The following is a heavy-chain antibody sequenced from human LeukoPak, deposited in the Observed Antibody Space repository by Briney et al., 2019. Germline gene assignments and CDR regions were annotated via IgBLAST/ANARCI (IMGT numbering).Heavy chain of an antibody. CDR1: GFTFSSYA. CDR2: ISSSSSYI. D-gene: IGHD3-22*01. V-gene: IGHV3-21*01. J-gene: IGHJ4*02. CDR3: AREKGSSGFPYYFDY. Sequence: GGSLRLSCAASGFTFSSYAMHWVRQAPGKGLEWVSSISSSSSYIYYADSVKGRFTISRDNAKNSLYLQMNSLRADDTAVYYCAREKGSSGFPYYFDYWGQGTLVTVSS.